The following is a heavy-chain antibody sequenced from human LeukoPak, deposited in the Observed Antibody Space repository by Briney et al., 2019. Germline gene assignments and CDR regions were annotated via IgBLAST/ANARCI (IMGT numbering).Heavy chain of an antibody. Sequence: GGSLRLSCAASGFTFSSYWMHWVRQAPGKGLVWVSRINSGGSITSYADSVKGRFTISRDNAKSTLYLQMNSLRAEDTAVYYCARSCSGGSCSQMGTLHWGQGTLVTVSS. D-gene: IGHD2-15*01. CDR2: INSGGSIT. CDR3: ARSCSGGSCSQMGTLH. J-gene: IGHJ4*02. CDR1: GFTFSSYW. V-gene: IGHV3-74*01.